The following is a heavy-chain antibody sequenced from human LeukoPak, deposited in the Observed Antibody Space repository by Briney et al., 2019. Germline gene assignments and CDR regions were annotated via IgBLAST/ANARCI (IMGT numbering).Heavy chain of an antibody. V-gene: IGHV3-7*01. D-gene: IGHD6-13*01. CDR2: INQDGSQK. J-gene: IGHJ3*02. CDR1: GFTFSGHW. CDR3: ATDSSSWANDAFDI. Sequence: GGSLRLSCAASGFTFSGHWITWVRQAPGKGLEWVANINQDGSQKYYVDSVKGRFTISRDNAKNSVYLQMNSLRDEDTAVYYCATDSSSWANDAFDIWGQGTMVTVSS.